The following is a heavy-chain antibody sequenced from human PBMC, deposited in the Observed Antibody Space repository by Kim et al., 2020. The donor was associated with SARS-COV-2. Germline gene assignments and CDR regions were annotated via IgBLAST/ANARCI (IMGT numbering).Heavy chain of an antibody. CDR2: ISRSGGET. CDR3: AKGASSLLADASDI. Sequence: GGSLRLSCAASGFSFRSYAMSWVRQAPGKGLEWVSVISRSGGETYYADSVEGRFTISRDNSKNTLYLQMNSLRADDTAVFYCAKGASSLLADASDIWGQG. D-gene: IGHD3-3*02. V-gene: IGHV3-23*01. CDR1: GFSFRSYA. J-gene: IGHJ3*02.